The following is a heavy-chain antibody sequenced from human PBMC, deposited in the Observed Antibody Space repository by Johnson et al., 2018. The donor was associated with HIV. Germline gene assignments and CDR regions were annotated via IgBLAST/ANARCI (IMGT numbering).Heavy chain of an antibody. CDR1: GFTFSNAW. Sequence: VQLLESGGGLIKPGGSLRLSCAASGFTFSNAWMNWVRQAPGKGLEWVGRVKSKMDGGTTDYAAPVKGRFTISRDDSKNTLYLQVISLKTEDTAVYYCTRSIAATGRDAFDIWGQGTMVTVSS. CDR2: VKSKMDGGTT. CDR3: TRSIAATGRDAFDI. V-gene: IGHV3-15*01. J-gene: IGHJ3*02. D-gene: IGHD6-13*01.